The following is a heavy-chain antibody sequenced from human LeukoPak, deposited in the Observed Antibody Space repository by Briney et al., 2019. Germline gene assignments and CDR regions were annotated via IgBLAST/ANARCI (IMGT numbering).Heavy chain of an antibody. CDR1: GGTFSSYA. CDR2: IIPIFGTA. CDR3: ARGGKYYYGSGSYLGY. Sequence: SVKVSCKASGGTFSSYAISWVRQAPGQGLEWMGGIIPIFGTANYAQKFQGRVTITTDESTSTAYMELSSLRSEDTAVYYCARGGKYYYGSGSYLGYWGQGTLVTVSS. D-gene: IGHD3-10*01. V-gene: IGHV1-69*05. J-gene: IGHJ4*02.